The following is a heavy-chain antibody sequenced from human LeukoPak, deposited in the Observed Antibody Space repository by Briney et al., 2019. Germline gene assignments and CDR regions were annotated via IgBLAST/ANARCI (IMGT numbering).Heavy chain of an antibody. D-gene: IGHD3-10*01. J-gene: IGHJ4*02. Sequence: SETLSLTCTVSGGSISSYYWSWIRQPPAKGLERIGYIYYSGSTNYNPSLKSRVTISVDTSKNQFSLKLSSVTAADTAVYYCAREARVYYGSGSYPDYWGQGTLVTVSS. CDR1: GGSISSYY. CDR3: AREARVYYGSGSYPDY. V-gene: IGHV4-59*01. CDR2: IYYSGST.